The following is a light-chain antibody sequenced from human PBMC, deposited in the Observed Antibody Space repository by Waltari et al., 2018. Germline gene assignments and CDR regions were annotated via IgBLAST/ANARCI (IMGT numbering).Light chain of an antibody. CDR1: QSVTASR. Sequence: DIVLTQSPGTMSLSPGDSATPSCRASQSVTASRVAWYQQKPGQAPRLLIYGASTRATGTPDRFSGTGSETDFILTISGLEPEDFAVYFCQQYGSSIPFTFGPGTKV. CDR3: QQYGSSIPFT. CDR2: GAS. J-gene: IGKJ3*01. V-gene: IGKV3-20*01.